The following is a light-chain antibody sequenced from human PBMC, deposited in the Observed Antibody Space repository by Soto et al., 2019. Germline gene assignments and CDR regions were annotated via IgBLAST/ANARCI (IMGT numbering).Light chain of an antibody. J-gene: IGKJ1*01. Sequence: EIVLTQSPGTLSLSPGERATLSCRASQSVSSSYLAWYQQKPGQAPRLLIYVASSRATGIPDRFSGCGSGTDYNLTSSRLAAGDFAVYYCQQYGNSRTWRIDQGTKVDIK. V-gene: IGKV3-20*01. CDR1: QSVSSSY. CDR2: VAS. CDR3: QQYGNSRTWR.